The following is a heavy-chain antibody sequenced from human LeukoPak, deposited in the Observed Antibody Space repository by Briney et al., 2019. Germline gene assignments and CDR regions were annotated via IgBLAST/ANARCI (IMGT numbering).Heavy chain of an antibody. CDR1: GFRISTNY. J-gene: IGHJ4*02. V-gene: IGHV3-53*01. CDR3: ARDNPRGSYSD. D-gene: IGHD1-26*01. Sequence: PGGSLRLSCAASGFRISTNYMSWVRQAPGKGLEWVSIIYSGGTTYYADSVKGRFTISRDNSKNKLYLQLNSLRAEDTAVYYCARDNPRGSYSDWGQGTPVTVSS. CDR2: IYSGGTT.